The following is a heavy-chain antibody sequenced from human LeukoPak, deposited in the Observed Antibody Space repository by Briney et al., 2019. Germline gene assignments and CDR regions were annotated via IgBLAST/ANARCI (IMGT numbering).Heavy chain of an antibody. D-gene: IGHD6-19*01. CDR3: ARDSPLADCGWYPSFYYYYYGMDV. CDR1: GGSISSYY. Sequence: SETLSLTCTVSGGSISSYYWSWIRQPAGKGLEWSGRIYTSGSTNYNPSLKRRVTMSVDTSKNQFSLKMSSVTAADTAVYYCARDSPLADCGWYPSFYYYYYGMDVWGQGTTVTVSS. J-gene: IGHJ6*02. CDR2: IYTSGST. V-gene: IGHV4-4*07.